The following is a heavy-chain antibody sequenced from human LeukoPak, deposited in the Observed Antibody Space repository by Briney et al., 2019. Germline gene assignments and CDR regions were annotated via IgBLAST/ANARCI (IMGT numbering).Heavy chain of an antibody. Sequence: PSETLSLTCTVSGYSISSGYYWGWIRQPPGKGLEWIGSIYHGGSTYSNPSLKSRVTISVDTSKNQFSLKLSSVTAADTAVYYCARGFSGSWFSNYWGQGTLVTVSS. CDR3: ARGFSGSWFSNY. J-gene: IGHJ4*02. CDR1: GYSISSGYY. D-gene: IGHD6-13*01. V-gene: IGHV4-38-2*02. CDR2: IYHGGST.